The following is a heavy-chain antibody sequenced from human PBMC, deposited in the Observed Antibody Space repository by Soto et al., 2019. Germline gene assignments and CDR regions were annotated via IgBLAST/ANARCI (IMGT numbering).Heavy chain of an antibody. D-gene: IGHD5-12*01. CDR1: GFTFSSYW. CDR3: ERDKPVDGPTTFDY. J-gene: IGHJ4*02. Sequence: PGGSLRLSCAASGFTFSSYWMHWARQTPGKGLVWVSRIDIAGSTTTYADSVKGRFTISRDNAKNTLYLQMNSLRAEDTAVYYCERDKPVDGPTTFDYCGQGTLVTVSS. V-gene: IGHV3-74*01. CDR2: IDIAGSTT.